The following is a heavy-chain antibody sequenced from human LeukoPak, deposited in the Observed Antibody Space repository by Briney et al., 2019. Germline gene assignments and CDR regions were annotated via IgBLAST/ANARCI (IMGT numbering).Heavy chain of an antibody. V-gene: IGHV3-66*04. CDR1: GFTASSTS. Sequence: GGSLRLSCAASGFTASSTSIMWVRQAPGKGLECVSYIRGDTSTEYAEYVRGRFTISRDDAKNTVYLQMNSLRVEDTSVYYCARRRGGYGDGDFDYWGQGTLVTVSS. CDR3: ARRRGGYGDGDFDY. CDR2: IRGDTST. J-gene: IGHJ4*02. D-gene: IGHD4-17*01.